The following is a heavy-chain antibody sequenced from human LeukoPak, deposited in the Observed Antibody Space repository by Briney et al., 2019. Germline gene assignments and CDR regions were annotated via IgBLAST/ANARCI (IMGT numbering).Heavy chain of an antibody. CDR2: IYYSGST. J-gene: IGHJ3*02. V-gene: IGHV4-59*01. D-gene: IGHD3-16*01. CDR1: GGSISSYY. CDR3: ASHVLYAFDI. Sequence: SETLSLTCTVSGGSISSYYWSWIRQPPGKGLEWIGYIYYSGSTNYNPSLKSRFTISVDTSKNQFSLKLSSVTAADTAIYYCASHVLYAFDIWGQGTMVTVSS.